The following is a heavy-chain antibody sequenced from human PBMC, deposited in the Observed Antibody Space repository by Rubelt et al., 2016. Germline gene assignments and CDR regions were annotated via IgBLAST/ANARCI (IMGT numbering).Heavy chain of an antibody. Sequence: QVQLQQWGAGLLKPSETLSLTCAVYGGSFSGYYWSWIRQPPGKGLEWIGEINHSGSTNYNPSLKRRVTISVATAKYQFSLKLSSVTAADTAVYYCARPRGSLAVFDYWGQGTLVTVSS. CDR1: GGSFSGYY. J-gene: IGHJ4*02. CDR3: ARPRGSLAVFDY. D-gene: IGHD3-10*01. CDR2: INHSGST. V-gene: IGHV4-34*01.